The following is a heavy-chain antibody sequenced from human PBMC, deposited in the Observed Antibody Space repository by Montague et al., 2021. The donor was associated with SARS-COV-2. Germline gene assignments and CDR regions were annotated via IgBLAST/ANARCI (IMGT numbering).Heavy chain of an antibody. D-gene: IGHD3-10*01. CDR3: VRPLWFGDSDYFFDS. CDR2: IKPDGTST. Sequence: LRLSLSASGFTFRSHWMHWVRQVPGRGPIWVSRIKPDGTSTNYAASVKGRFTISRDNAKNTLSLQLNNLRAEDTAVYYCVRPLWFGDSDYFFDSWGQGTLVTVSS. CDR1: GFTFRSHW. J-gene: IGHJ4*02. V-gene: IGHV3-74*01.